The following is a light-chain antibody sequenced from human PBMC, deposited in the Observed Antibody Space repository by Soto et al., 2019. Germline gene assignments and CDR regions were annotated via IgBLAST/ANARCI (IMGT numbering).Light chain of an antibody. CDR1: SSNIGAGYD. Sequence: QSVLTQPPSVSGAPGQRLTISCTGSSSNIGAGYDVHWYQQFPGTAPKLLIFSDINRPSGVPARFSASKSGSSASLAISGLQAEDEADYYCSSYTSSSIVVFGGGTKLTVL. CDR3: SSYTSSSIVV. J-gene: IGLJ2*01. CDR2: SDI. V-gene: IGLV1-40*01.